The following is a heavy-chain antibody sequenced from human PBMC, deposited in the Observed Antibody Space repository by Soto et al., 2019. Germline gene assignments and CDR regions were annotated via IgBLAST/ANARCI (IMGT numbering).Heavy chain of an antibody. J-gene: IGHJ4*02. CDR1: GFTFSSYA. CDR2: ISRGGGST. V-gene: IGHV3-23*01. D-gene: IGHD3-16*01. Sequence: EVQLLESGGGLVRPGGSLRLSCEASGFTFSSYAMNWVRQAPGKGLQGVSGISRGGGSTYYADSAKGRFTISRDNSKNTLYLQTNSLRAEDTAVYYCAKDRGTPDSWGQGTLVTVSS. CDR3: AKDRGTPDS.